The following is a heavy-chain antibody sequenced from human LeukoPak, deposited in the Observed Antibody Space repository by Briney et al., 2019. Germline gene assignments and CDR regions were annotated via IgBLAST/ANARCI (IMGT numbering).Heavy chain of an antibody. V-gene: IGHV3-15*01. Sequence: PGGSLRLSCAASGFTFSNAWMSWVRQAPGKGLEWVGRIKSKTDGGTTDYAAPVKGRFTISRDDSKNTLYLQMNSLKTEDTAVYYCLYDYVWGSYRFDYWGREPWSPSPQ. CDR2: IKSKTDGGTT. J-gene: IGHJ4*02. D-gene: IGHD3-16*02. CDR1: GFTFSNAW. CDR3: LYDYVWGSYRFDY.